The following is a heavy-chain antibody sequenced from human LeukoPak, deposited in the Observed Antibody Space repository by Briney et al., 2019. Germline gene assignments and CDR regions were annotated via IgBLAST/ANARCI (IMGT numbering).Heavy chain of an antibody. J-gene: IGHJ4*02. CDR2: ISYDGSNK. CDR3: ARELTTGLPFDY. D-gene: IGHD4-11*01. CDR1: GFTFSSYA. V-gene: IGHV3-30-3*01. Sequence: GGSLRLSCAASGFTFSSYAMHWVRQAPGKGLEWVAVISYDGSNKYYADSVKGRFTISRDNSKNTLYLQMNSLRAEDTAVYYCARELTTGLPFDYWGQGTLVTVSS.